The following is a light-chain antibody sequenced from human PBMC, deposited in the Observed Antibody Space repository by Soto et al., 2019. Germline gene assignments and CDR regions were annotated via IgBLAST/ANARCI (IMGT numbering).Light chain of an antibody. Sequence: QSALTQPASVSGSPGQSITISCTGTSSDVGGYNYVSWYQQHPGKAPKLMIYAVSNRPSGVSNRFSGSNAGNTASLTISGLQAGDEADSYCSAYTSSSTHVVFGGGTKLTVL. CDR2: AVS. CDR3: SAYTSSSTHVV. J-gene: IGLJ2*01. CDR1: SSDVGGYNY. V-gene: IGLV2-14*01.